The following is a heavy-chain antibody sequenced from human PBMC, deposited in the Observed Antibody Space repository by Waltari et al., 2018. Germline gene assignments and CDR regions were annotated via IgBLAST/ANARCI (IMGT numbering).Heavy chain of an antibody. CDR2: IFYRGST. CDR1: GGSINSDDYY. J-gene: IGHJ5*01. CDR3: ARDRRLGSKPGVRDCFDS. V-gene: IGHV4-30-4*08. Sequence: QVLLQESGPGLLKPSQTLSLPCTVPGGSINSDDYYWTWIRQLPGKGLEWIGYIFYRGSTYYNPSLKSRATMSVDSSKNQFSLSLTSVTAADTAVYYCARDRRLGSKPGVRDCFDSWGQGTLVTVSS. D-gene: IGHD3-16*01.